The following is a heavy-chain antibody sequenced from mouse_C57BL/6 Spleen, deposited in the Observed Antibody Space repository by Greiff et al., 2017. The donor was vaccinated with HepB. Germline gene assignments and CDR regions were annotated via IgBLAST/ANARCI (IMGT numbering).Heavy chain of an antibody. D-gene: IGHD1-1*01. CDR3: ARWDGSSFDY. V-gene: IGHV1-80*01. J-gene: IGHJ2*01. CDR2: IYPGDGDT. Sequence: VQLQESGAELVKPGASVKISCKASGYAFSSYWMNWVKQRPGKSLEWIGKIYPGDGDTNDNGKFTGKATLTADKSSRPAYMQLSSLTSEDSAVYFCARWDGSSFDYWGQGTTLTVSS. CDR1: GYAFSSYW.